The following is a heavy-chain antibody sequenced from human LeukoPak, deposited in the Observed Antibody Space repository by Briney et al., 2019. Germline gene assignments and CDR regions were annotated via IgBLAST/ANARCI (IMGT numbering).Heavy chain of an antibody. V-gene: IGHV4-59*01. CDR1: GGSISSYF. J-gene: IGHJ6*02. D-gene: IGHD2-2*01. CDR3: ARAVVPAGRHYYYGMDV. Sequence: SEALSLTFTVSGGSISSYFWSLIRQPPGKGLEWIGYIYYSGSTNYNPSLKSRVTISVDTSKNQFSLKLSSVTAADTAVYYCARAVVPAGRHYYYGMDVWGQGTTVTVSS. CDR2: IYYSGST.